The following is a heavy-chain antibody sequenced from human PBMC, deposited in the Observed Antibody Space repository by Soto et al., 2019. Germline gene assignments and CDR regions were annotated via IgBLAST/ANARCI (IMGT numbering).Heavy chain of an antibody. V-gene: IGHV1-2*02. J-gene: IGHJ6*02. CDR3: ARGKYCSGGSCYGGNYYGMDV. CDR1: GYTSTGYY. D-gene: IGHD2-15*01. Sequence: ASVKVSCKASGYTSTGYYMHWVRQAPGQGLEWMGWINPNSGGTNYAQKFQGRVTMTRDTSISTAYMELSRLRSDDTAVYYCARGKYCSGGSCYGGNYYGMDVWGQRTTVTVSS. CDR2: INPNSGGT.